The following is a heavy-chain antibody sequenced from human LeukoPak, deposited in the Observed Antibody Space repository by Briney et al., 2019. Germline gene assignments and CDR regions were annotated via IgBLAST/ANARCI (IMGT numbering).Heavy chain of an antibody. J-gene: IGHJ6*04. D-gene: IGHD3-10*02. V-gene: IGHV3-48*03. Sequence: GGSLRLSCAASGFTFSSYEMNWVRQAPGQGLEWVSYISSSGSTIYYADSVKDRFTISRDNAKNSLYLQMNSLRAEDTAVYYCAELGITMIGGVWGKGTTVTISS. CDR1: GFTFSSYE. CDR2: ISSSGSTI. CDR3: AELGITMIGGV.